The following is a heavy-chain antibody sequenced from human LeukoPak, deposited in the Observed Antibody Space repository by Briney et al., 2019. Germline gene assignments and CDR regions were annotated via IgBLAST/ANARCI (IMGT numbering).Heavy chain of an antibody. CDR2: IYTSGST. V-gene: IGHV4-4*07. CDR1: GGSISSYY. CDR3: AILLAEGRSGWYDSTGYYFDY. D-gene: IGHD6-19*01. J-gene: IGHJ4*02. Sequence: SETLSLTCTVSGGSISSYYWSWIRQPAGKGLEWIGRIYTSGSTNYNPSLKSRVTMSVDTSKNQFSLKLSSVTAADTAVYYCAILLAEGRSGWYDSTGYYFDYWGQGTLVTVSS.